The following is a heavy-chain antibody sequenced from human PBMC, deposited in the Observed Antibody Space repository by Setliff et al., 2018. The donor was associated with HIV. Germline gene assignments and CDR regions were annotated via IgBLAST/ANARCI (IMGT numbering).Heavy chain of an antibody. J-gene: IGHJ4*02. D-gene: IGHD3-22*01. CDR3: ASWVDYYDSRYYFDY. Sequence: PSETLSLTCTVSGGSISSHYWSWIRQPPGKGLEWIGSIYYSGSTNYNPSLKSRVTISVDTSKNQFSLKLSSVTAADTTVYYCASWVDYYDSRYYFDYWGQGTLVTVSS. CDR2: IYYSGST. CDR1: GGSISSHY. V-gene: IGHV4-59*08.